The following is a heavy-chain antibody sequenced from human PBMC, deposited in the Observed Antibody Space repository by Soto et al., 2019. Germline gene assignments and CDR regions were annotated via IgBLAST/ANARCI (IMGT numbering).Heavy chain of an antibody. CDR2: IYYSGST. CDR1: GGSISSGGYY. Sequence: SETLSLTCTVSGGSISSGGYYWSWIRQHPGKGLEWIGYIYYSGSTYYNPSLKSRVTISVDTSKNQFSLKLSSVTAADTAVYYCARGLRIAAAGTPGPWFDPWGQGTLVTVSS. CDR3: ARGLRIAAAGTPGPWFDP. J-gene: IGHJ5*02. D-gene: IGHD6-13*01. V-gene: IGHV4-31*03.